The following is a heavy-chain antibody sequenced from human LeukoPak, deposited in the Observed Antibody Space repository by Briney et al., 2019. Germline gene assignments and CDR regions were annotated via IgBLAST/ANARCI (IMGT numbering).Heavy chain of an antibody. Sequence: PGGSLRLSCAASGFTFSSYAMSWVRQAPGKGLEWVSTISGSGGSTYYADSVKGRFTISRDNSKNTLYLQMNSLRAEDTAVYYCAKEPPTTVTSFDWFDPWGQGTLVTVSS. V-gene: IGHV3-23*01. D-gene: IGHD4-11*01. CDR1: GFTFSSYA. J-gene: IGHJ5*02. CDR2: ISGSGGST. CDR3: AKEPPTTVTSFDWFDP.